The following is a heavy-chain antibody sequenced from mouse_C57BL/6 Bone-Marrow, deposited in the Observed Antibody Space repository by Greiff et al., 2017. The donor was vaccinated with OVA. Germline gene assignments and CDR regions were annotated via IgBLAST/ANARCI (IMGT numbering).Heavy chain of an antibody. CDR3: AKGGSSLAY. V-gene: IGHV2-5*01. J-gene: IGHJ3*01. Sequence: VKLQESGPGLVQPSQSLSITCTVSGFSLTSYGVRWVRQSPGKGLEWLGVIWRGGSTDYNAAFMSRLSITKDNSKSQVFFKMNSLQADDTAIYYCAKGGSSLAYWGQGTLVTVSA. CDR2: IWRGGST. D-gene: IGHD1-1*01. CDR1: GFSLTSYG.